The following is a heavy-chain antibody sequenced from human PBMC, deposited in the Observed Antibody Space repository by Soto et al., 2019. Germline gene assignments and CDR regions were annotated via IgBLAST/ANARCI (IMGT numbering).Heavy chain of an antibody. J-gene: IGHJ4*02. D-gene: IGHD5-12*01. V-gene: IGHV3-33*01. CDR2: IWHDGSKE. Sequence: PGGSLRLSCAASGFAFSCCGMHWVRQAPGKGLEWVAIIWHDGSKEYYADSVKGRFTISRDNSRNTVHLQMNSLRVEDTAVYYCARDGYSGQDTHSIDEWSQGTPVTVSS. CDR3: ARDGYSGQDTHSIDE. CDR1: GFAFSCCG.